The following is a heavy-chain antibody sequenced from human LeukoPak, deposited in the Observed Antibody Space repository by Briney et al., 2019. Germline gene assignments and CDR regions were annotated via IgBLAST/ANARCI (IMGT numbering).Heavy chain of an antibody. CDR1: GGSISSGSCY. CDR2: IYTSGST. Sequence: PSQTLSLTCTVSGGSISSGSCYWSWVRQPAGKGLEWIGRIYTSGSTNYNPSLKSRVTISVDTSKNQFSLKLSSVTAADTAVYYCARDRGYSYGYFDYWGQGTLVTVSS. V-gene: IGHV4-61*02. J-gene: IGHJ4*02. CDR3: ARDRGYSYGYFDY. D-gene: IGHD5-18*01.